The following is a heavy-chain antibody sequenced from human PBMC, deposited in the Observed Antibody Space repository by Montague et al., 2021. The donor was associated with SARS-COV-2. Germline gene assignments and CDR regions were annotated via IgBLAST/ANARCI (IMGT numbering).Heavy chain of an antibody. CDR2: INYSGGT. CDR1: GGSMSDHY. D-gene: IGHD3-10*01. J-gene: IGHJ5*02. CDR3: ARATSVRGAVNWFDP. V-gene: IGHV4-59*11. Sequence: SETLSLTSTVSGGSMSDHYWAWIRQPPGKGLEWIAYINYSGGTNYNPSLKSRVTISVGTSKNHFSLQLRSVTPADTAVYFCARATSVRGAVNWFDPWGQGTLVTVSS.